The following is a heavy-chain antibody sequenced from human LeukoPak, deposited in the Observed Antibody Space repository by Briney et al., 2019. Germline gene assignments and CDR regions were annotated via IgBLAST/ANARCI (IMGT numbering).Heavy chain of an antibody. CDR2: IYPGDSDT. CDR1: GYSFTSYW. V-gene: IGHV5-51*01. J-gene: IGHJ4*02. Sequence: HGESLKISCKGSGYSFTSYWIGWVRQMPGKGLGWMGIIYPGDSDTRYSPSFQGQVTISADKSISTAYLQWSSLKASDTAMYYCARRRYCGGDCSMREGYYFDYWGQGTLVTVSS. D-gene: IGHD2-21*02. CDR3: ARRRYCGGDCSMREGYYFDY.